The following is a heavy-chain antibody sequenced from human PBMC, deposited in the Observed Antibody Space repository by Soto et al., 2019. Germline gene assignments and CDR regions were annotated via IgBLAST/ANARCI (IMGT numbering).Heavy chain of an antibody. D-gene: IGHD3-22*01. Sequence: SETLSLTCTVSGGSISSSSYYWGWIRQPPGKGLEWIGSIYYSGSTYYNPSLKSRVTISVDTSKNQFSLKLSSVTAADTAVYYCARGHDFKWLFQDHPNWFDPWGQGTLVTVAS. J-gene: IGHJ5*02. CDR1: GGSISSSSYY. V-gene: IGHV4-39*01. CDR2: IYYSGST. CDR3: ARGHDFKWLFQDHPNWFDP.